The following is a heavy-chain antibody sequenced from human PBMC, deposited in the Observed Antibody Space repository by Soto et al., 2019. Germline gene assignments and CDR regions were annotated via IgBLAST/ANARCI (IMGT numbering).Heavy chain of an antibody. D-gene: IGHD3-22*01. Sequence: EVQLVESGGGLVQPGGSLRLSCAASGFTFSSYSMNWVRQAPGKGLEWVSYISSSSSTIYYADSVKGRFTISRDNAKNSLYLQMNSLRDEDTAVYYCAREVRVVVAYYYYGMDVWGQGTTVTVSS. CDR1: GFTFSSYS. CDR2: ISSSSSTI. J-gene: IGHJ6*02. V-gene: IGHV3-48*02. CDR3: AREVRVVVAYYYYGMDV.